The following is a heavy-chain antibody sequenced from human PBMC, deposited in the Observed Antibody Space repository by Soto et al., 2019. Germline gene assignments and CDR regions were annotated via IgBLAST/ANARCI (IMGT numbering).Heavy chain of an antibody. J-gene: IGHJ4*02. CDR3: AKGSRMWTPDY. Sequence: QVQLVQSGAEVKKPGAAVKVFCKASGYTFTDYAIHWVRQAPGQRLELMGWIDPGNGNTKYSQNFQGRVTITRDTSATTAYMELSSLRSEDTAVYYCAKGSRMWTPDYWGQGTLVTVSS. D-gene: IGHD2-21*01. CDR2: IDPGNGNT. V-gene: IGHV1-3*01. CDR1: GYTFTDYA.